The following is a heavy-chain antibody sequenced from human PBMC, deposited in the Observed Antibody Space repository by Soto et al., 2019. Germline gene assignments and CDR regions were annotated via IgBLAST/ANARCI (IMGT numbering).Heavy chain of an antibody. CDR1: GGSITGNY. V-gene: IGHV4-59*01. D-gene: IGHD3-10*01. CDR2: IYYSGST. CDR3: ARYGSGDGSWMRHYYMDV. Sequence: SETLSLTCSVSGGSITGNYWSWIRQPPGKGLEYIGFIYYSGSTNFNPSLKSRIDISVDTSQNQFSLKLYSVTTADTAVYYCARYGSGDGSWMRHYYMDVWGKGTTVTVSS. J-gene: IGHJ6*03.